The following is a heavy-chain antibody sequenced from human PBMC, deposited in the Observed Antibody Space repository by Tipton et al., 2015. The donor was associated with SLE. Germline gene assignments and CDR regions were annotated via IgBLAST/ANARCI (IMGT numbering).Heavy chain of an antibody. D-gene: IGHD3-10*02. Sequence: TLSLTCAVYGGSFSGYYWSWIRQPPGKGLEWIGYIDYNGRTKYRPSLRSRVTISVDTSKDQFSLKFHSVTSADTAVYYCARPMITMSPLAAFDIWGQGTLVTVSS. CDR2: IDYNGRT. V-gene: IGHV4-59*01. CDR1: GGSFSGYY. J-gene: IGHJ3*02. CDR3: ARPMITMSPLAAFDI.